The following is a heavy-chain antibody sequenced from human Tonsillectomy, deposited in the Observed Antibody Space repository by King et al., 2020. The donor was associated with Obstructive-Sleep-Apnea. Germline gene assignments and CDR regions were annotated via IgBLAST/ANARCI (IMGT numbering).Heavy chain of an antibody. V-gene: IGHV4-39*01. CDR1: GGSISSSNYY. CDR3: ARLSLVVGTAWDN. J-gene: IGHJ4*02. D-gene: IGHD2-15*01. CDR2: IYYSGST. Sequence: QLQESGPGLVKPSETLSLVCTVSGGSISSSNYYWGWIRQPPGQGLEWIGSIYYSGSTYYNPSLNSRVTISVDTSKNQFSLKLTSVTAADTAVFYCARLSLVVGTAWDNWGQGTLVTVSS.